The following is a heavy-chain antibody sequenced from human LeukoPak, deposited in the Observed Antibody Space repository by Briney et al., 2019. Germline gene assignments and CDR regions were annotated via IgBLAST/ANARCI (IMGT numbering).Heavy chain of an antibody. Sequence: ASVKVSCKASGYTFTSYYMHWVRQAPGQGLEWMGIINPSGGSTSYAQKFQGRVTMTRDTSTSTVYMELSSLRSEDTAVYYCARVRSFYDSSGRWFDPWGQGTLVTVSS. CDR1: GYTFTSYY. V-gene: IGHV1-46*01. CDR3: ARVRSFYDSSGRWFDP. CDR2: INPSGGST. J-gene: IGHJ5*02. D-gene: IGHD3-22*01.